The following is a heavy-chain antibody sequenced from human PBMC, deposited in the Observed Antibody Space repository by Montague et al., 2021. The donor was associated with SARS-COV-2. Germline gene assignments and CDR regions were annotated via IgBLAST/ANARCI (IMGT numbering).Heavy chain of an antibody. CDR1: GFTFSGYA. CDR3: ARARGSYLTNFDY. CDR2: ISYDGSNK. D-gene: IGHD1-26*01. Sequence: SLRLSCATSGFTFSGYAMHWVRQAPGKGLEWVAVISYDGSNKYCADSVKGRFTISRDNSKNTLYLQMNSLRAEDTAVYYCARARGSYLTNFDYWGQGTLVTVSS. J-gene: IGHJ4*02. V-gene: IGHV3-30-3*01.